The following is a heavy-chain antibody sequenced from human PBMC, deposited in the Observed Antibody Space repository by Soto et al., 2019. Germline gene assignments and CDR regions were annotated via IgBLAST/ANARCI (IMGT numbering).Heavy chain of an antibody. Sequence: PGESLKISCKGSGYTFTDYWIGWVRQLPGKGLEWMGIIYPGDSDTRYSPSFQGHVTITVDKSTSTAYLQWNTLRASDTAMYSCAGHISNFRYYYYAIGVWGRGTTVTASS. D-gene: IGHD4-4*01. CDR1: GYTFTDYW. CDR3: AGHISNFRYYYYAIGV. J-gene: IGHJ6*02. CDR2: IYPGDSDT. V-gene: IGHV5-51*01.